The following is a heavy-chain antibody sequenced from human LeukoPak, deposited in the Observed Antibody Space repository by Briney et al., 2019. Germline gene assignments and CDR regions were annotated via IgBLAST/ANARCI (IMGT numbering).Heavy chain of an antibody. Sequence: GGSLRLSCAASGFTVSSNYMGWVRQAPGKGLEWVSVIYSGGSTYYADSVKGRFTISRDNSKNTLYLQMNSLRAEDTAVYYCARDIYYYYYYMDVWGKGTTVTVSS. J-gene: IGHJ6*03. V-gene: IGHV3-53*01. CDR2: IYSGGST. CDR1: GFTVSSNY. CDR3: ARDIYYYYYYMDV.